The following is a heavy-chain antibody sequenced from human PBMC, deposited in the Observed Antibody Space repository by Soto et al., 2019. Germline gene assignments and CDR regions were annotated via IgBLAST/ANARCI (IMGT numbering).Heavy chain of an antibody. Sequence: ASVKVSCKVSGYTLTELSMHWVRQAPGKGLEWMGGFDPEDGETIYAQKFQGRVTITADESTSTAYMELSSLRSEDTAVYYCARTRGDYYDSPYDYWGQGTLVTVSS. CDR3: ARTRGDYYDSPYDY. CDR2: FDPEDGET. CDR1: GYTLTELS. J-gene: IGHJ4*02. V-gene: IGHV1-24*01. D-gene: IGHD3-22*01.